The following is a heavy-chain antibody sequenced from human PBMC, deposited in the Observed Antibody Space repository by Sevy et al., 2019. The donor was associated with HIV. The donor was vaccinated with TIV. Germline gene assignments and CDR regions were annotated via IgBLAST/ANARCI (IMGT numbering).Heavy chain of an antibody. Sequence: LRLSCVGSGLTFRNFGVHWLRQAPGKGLEWLSVVSYDGSSKYYVDSVKGRFIVSRDNSKNTLYLQMNSLRTEDTAVYYCARGGSGDYYYYGVDVWGQGTTVTVSS. J-gene: IGHJ6*02. CDR2: VSYDGSSK. V-gene: IGHV3-30*03. CDR3: ARGGSGDYYYYGVDV. D-gene: IGHD3-10*01. CDR1: GLTFRNFG.